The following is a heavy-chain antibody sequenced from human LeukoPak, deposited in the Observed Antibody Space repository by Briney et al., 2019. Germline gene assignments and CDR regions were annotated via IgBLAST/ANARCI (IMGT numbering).Heavy chain of an antibody. V-gene: IGHV1-2*02. CDR3: ARESGNSGYSYGFDY. CDR2: INPNSGGT. J-gene: IGHJ4*02. CDR1: GYTFTGYY. Sequence: ASVKVSCKASGYTFTGYYMHWVRQAPGQGPEWMGWINPNSGGTNYAQKFQGRVTMTRDTSISTAYMELSRLRSGDTAVYYCARESGNSGYSYGFDYWGQGTLVTVSS. D-gene: IGHD5-18*01.